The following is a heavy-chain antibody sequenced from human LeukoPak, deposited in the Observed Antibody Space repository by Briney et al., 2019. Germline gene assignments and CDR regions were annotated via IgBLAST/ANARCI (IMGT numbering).Heavy chain of an antibody. J-gene: IGHJ4*02. CDR2: VSSSGSTI. CDR3: ASNDDSSGYRLFDY. D-gene: IGHD3-22*01. V-gene: IGHV3-48*03. Sequence: GGPLRLSCAASGFTFSCYEMNWVRQAPGKGLEWVSYVSSSGSTIYYADSVKGRFTISRDNAKNSLYLQMNSLRAEDTAVYYCASNDDSSGYRLFDYWGQGTLVTVSS. CDR1: GFTFSCYE.